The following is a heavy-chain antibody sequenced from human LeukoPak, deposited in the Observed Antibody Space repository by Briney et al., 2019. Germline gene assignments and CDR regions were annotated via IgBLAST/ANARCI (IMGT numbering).Heavy chain of an antibody. CDR3: ALGYNFWSGSPRNYYFDY. Sequence: SETLSLTCTVSGGSISSYYWSWIRQPAGKGLEWIGRIYTSGSTSYNPSLKSRVTMSLDTSKNQFSLKLSSVTAADTAVYYCALGYNFWSGSPRNYYFDYWGQGTLVTVSS. J-gene: IGHJ4*02. CDR2: IYTSGST. D-gene: IGHD3-3*01. V-gene: IGHV4-4*07. CDR1: GGSISSYY.